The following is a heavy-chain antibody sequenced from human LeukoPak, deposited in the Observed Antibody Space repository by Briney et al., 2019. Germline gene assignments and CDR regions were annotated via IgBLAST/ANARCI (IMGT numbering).Heavy chain of an antibody. CDR3: ARVRNVGSRPFDH. Sequence: PPGGSLRLSCAASGFTFSSYWMHWVRQAPGKGLVWVSRINSDGSSTSYADSVKGRFTISRDNAKNTLYLQMNSLRAEDTAVYYCARVRNVGSRPFDHWGQGTLVTVSS. CDR1: GFTFSSYW. CDR2: INSDGSST. J-gene: IGHJ4*02. D-gene: IGHD1-26*01. V-gene: IGHV3-74*01.